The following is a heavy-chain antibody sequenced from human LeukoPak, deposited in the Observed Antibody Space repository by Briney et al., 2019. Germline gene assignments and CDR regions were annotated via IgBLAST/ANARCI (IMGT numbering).Heavy chain of an antibody. CDR1: GYTFTTYG. Sequence: ASVKVSCKASGYTFTTYGISWVRQAPGQGLEWMGWISAYNDNTNYAQKLQGRVTITADKSTSTAYMELSSLRSEDTAVYYCASRTTYYYDSSGIQDAFDIWGQGTMVTVSS. CDR2: ISAYNDNT. V-gene: IGHV1-18*01. D-gene: IGHD3-22*01. J-gene: IGHJ3*02. CDR3: ASRTTYYYDSSGIQDAFDI.